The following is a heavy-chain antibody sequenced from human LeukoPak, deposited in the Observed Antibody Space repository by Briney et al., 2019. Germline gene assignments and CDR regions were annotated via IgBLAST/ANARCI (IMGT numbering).Heavy chain of an antibody. Sequence: GGSLRLSCVASGFTFHDHGMDWVRQAPGQGLEWVAVIAADGGVKHYADSVQGRFILFRDNSKNTLFLQMNSLSVEDAAVYYCAREATWGQWYFDHWGQGTPVTVSS. CDR3: AREATWGQWYFDH. D-gene: IGHD6-19*01. CDR1: GFTFHDHG. CDR2: IAADGGVK. J-gene: IGHJ4*02. V-gene: IGHV3-30*03.